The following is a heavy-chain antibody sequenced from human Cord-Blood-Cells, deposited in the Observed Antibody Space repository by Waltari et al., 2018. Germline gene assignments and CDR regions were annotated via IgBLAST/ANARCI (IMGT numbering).Heavy chain of an antibody. J-gene: IGHJ3*02. D-gene: IGHD3-16*01. Sequence: QVQLVQSGAEVKKPGASVKVSCKVSGYTLTELSMHWVRQAPGKGLEWMGGFDPEEGETSYAQKFQGRVTMTEDTSTDSAYMELSSLRSEDTAVYYCATARDPIMITFGGDAFDIWGQGTMVTVSS. CDR2: FDPEEGET. V-gene: IGHV1-24*01. CDR1: GYTLTELS. CDR3: ATARDPIMITFGGDAFDI.